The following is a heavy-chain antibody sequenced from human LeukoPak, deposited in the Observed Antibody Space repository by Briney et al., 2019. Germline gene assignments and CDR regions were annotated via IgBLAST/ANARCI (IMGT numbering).Heavy chain of an antibody. Sequence: GGSLRLSCAASGFTFSRYSMNWVRQARGKGLEWVASICSTSTFIYSADSVKGRFTISRDTAKNSLFLQMNSLRAEDTAIYYCARDYFDSSDYPQTYYYYYMDVWGKGTTVTVSS. CDR3: ARDYFDSSDYPQTYYYYYMDV. CDR2: ICSTSTFI. V-gene: IGHV3-21*01. CDR1: GFTFSRYS. J-gene: IGHJ6*03. D-gene: IGHD3-22*01.